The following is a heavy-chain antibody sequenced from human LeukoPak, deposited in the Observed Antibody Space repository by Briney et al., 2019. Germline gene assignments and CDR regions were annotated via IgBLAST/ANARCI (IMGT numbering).Heavy chain of an antibody. D-gene: IGHD6-6*01. V-gene: IGHV3-7*01. CDR2: INRDGSER. CDR1: GFAFSAYW. J-gene: IGHJ4*02. CDR3: AREGRWGQLDGY. Sequence: PGGSLRLSCAASGFAFSAYWINWVRQAPGKGLEWVANINRDGSERYYVDSLKGRFTISRDNAKNSLYLQMDSLRAEDTAVYYCAREGRWGQLDGYWGQGTLVTVSS.